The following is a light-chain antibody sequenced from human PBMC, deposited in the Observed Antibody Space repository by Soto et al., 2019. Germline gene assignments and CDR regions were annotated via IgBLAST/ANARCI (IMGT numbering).Light chain of an antibody. CDR3: SSYTGSNNPVV. CDR2: DVS. J-gene: IGLJ2*01. V-gene: IGLV2-14*01. CDR1: SSDVGGYNY. Sequence: QSALTQPASVSGSPGQSITISCTGTSSDVGGYNYVSWYQQHPGKAPNLIIFDVSNRPSGVSNRFSGSKSGNSASLTISGLQAEDEADYYCSSYTGSNNPVVFGGGTQVTVL.